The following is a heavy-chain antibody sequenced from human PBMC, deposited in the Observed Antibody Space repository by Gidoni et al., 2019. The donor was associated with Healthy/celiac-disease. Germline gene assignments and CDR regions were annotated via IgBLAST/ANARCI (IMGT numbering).Heavy chain of an antibody. CDR3: ARYCSGGSCYSRGAFDI. Sequence: QLQLQESGPGLVKPSETLSLTCTVSGGSISSSSYYWGWIRQPPGKGLEWIGSIYYSGSTYYNPALKSRVTKSVDTSKNQFSLKLSSVTAADTAVYYCARYCSGGSCYSRGAFDIWGQGTMVTVSS. CDR2: IYYSGST. J-gene: IGHJ3*02. CDR1: GGSISSSSYY. D-gene: IGHD2-15*01. V-gene: IGHV4-39*01.